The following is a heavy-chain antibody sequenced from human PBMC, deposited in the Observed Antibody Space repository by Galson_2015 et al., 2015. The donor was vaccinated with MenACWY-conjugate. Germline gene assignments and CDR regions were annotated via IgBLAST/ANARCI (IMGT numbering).Heavy chain of an antibody. CDR1: GFTFRNYW. CDR2: INPDGNSK. V-gene: IGHV3-74*03. CDR3: ARDYGAWAGIAGNWFDP. Sequence: SLRLSCAASGFTFRNYWMHWVRHVPGKGLVWVSRINPDGNSKTYADSVKGRFTISRDNVNNTLYLQMNSLRHEDTAVYYRARDYGAWAGIAGNWFDPWGQGTQVTVSS. J-gene: IGHJ5*02. D-gene: IGHD1-14*01.